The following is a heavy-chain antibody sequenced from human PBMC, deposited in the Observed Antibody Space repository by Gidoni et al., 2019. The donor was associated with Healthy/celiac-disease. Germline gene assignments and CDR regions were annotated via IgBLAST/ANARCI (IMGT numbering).Heavy chain of an antibody. Sequence: EVQLVESGGGLVQPARSLRLSRAAPGLTFDHYAMPWVPQAPGKGLEWISGSSWNSGSIGYADSVKGRFTISKDNAKNSLYLQMNSLRAEDTALYYCAKINGGWSEPLYVWGQGTLVTVSS. CDR2: SSWNSGSI. CDR1: GLTFDHYA. D-gene: IGHD2-8*01. V-gene: IGHV3-9*01. CDR3: AKINGGWSEPLYV. J-gene: IGHJ4*01.